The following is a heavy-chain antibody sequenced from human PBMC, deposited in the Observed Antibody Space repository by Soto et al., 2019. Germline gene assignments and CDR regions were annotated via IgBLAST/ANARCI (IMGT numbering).Heavy chain of an antibody. CDR1: GGSVSSSSYY. V-gene: IGHV4-39*01. CDR3: ARQVTTVITPWFDP. D-gene: IGHD4-17*01. CDR2: IYYSGNT. J-gene: IGHJ5*02. Sequence: PSETLSLTCTVSGGSVSSSSYYWGWIRQPPGLGLEWIGSIYYSGNTYYNSSLKSRVTISVDTSKNQFSLKLRSVTAADTAVYYCARQVTTVITPWFDPWGQGTLVTVPQ.